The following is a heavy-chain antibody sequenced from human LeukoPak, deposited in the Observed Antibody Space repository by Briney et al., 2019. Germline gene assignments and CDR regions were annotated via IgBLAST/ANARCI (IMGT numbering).Heavy chain of an antibody. Sequence: PGGSLRLSCAASGFTFSSYAMHWVRQAPGKGLEWVAVISYDGSNKYYADSVKGRFTISRDNAKNSLYLQMNSLRAEDTAVYYCARDRQQWPYWGQGTLVTVSS. V-gene: IGHV3-30-3*01. J-gene: IGHJ4*02. CDR2: ISYDGSNK. CDR1: GFTFSSYA. CDR3: ARDRQQWPY. D-gene: IGHD6-19*01.